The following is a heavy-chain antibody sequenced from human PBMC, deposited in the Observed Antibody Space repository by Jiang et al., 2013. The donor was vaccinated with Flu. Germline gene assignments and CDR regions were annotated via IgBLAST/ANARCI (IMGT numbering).Heavy chain of an antibody. Sequence: QVQLVESGAEVKKPGSSVKVSCKASGGTFSSYAISWVRQAPGQGLEWMGGIIPIFGTANYAQKFQGRVTITADESTSTAYMELSSLRSEDTAVYYCARDSEDTAMVQSYFPSLLLWGQGTLVTVSS. CDR3: ARDSEDTAMVQSYFPSLLL. D-gene: IGHD5-18*01. CDR2: IIPIFGTA. V-gene: IGHV1-69*01. CDR1: GGTFSSYA. J-gene: IGHJ4*02.